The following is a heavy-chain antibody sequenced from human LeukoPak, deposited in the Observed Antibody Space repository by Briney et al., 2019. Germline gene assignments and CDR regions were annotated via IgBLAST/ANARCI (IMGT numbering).Heavy chain of an antibody. Sequence: SQTLSLTCAISGDSVSSNSAAWNWLRQSPSRGLEWLGRTYYRSKWYNDYAVSVKSRITINPDTSKNQFSLQLNSVTPEDTAVYYCARDREYSSGWLDAFDIWGQGTMVTVSS. CDR1: GDSVSSNSAA. J-gene: IGHJ3*02. CDR2: TYYRSKWYN. CDR3: ARDREYSSGWLDAFDI. V-gene: IGHV6-1*01. D-gene: IGHD6-19*01.